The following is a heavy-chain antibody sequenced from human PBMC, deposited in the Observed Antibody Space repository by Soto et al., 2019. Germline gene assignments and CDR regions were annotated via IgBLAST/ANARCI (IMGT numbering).Heavy chain of an antibody. Sequence: QVQLQQWGAGLLKPSETLSLTCAVYGESLSGYYWSWIRQPPGKGLEWIGEINHSGSTNYNPSLKSRVTISLHTSNNQFSLQLSSVTAADTPVYYCASRHGYRQYIDYWGQGTLVTLSS. CDR1: GESLSGYY. V-gene: IGHV4-34*01. CDR2: INHSGST. CDR3: ASRHGYRQYIDY. D-gene: IGHD6-13*01. J-gene: IGHJ4*02.